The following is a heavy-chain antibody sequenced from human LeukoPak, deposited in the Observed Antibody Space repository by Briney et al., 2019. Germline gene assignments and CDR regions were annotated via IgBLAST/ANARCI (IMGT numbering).Heavy chain of an antibody. V-gene: IGHV4-59*01. J-gene: IGHJ6*02. CDR2: IYYSGST. Sequence: SENLSLTCTVSGGSISSYYWSWIRQPPGKGLEWIGYIYYSGSTNYNPSLKSRVTISVDTSKNQFSLKLSSVTAADTAVYYCARVDTMVRGVIYYYYGMDVWGQGTTVTVSS. D-gene: IGHD3-10*01. CDR1: GGSISSYY. CDR3: ARVDTMVRGVIYYYYGMDV.